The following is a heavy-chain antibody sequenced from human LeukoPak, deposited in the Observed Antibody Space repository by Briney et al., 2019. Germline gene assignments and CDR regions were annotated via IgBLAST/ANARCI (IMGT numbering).Heavy chain of an antibody. CDR3: ARDLGCTNGVCRYYYYYYMDV. CDR1: GYTFTGYY. V-gene: IGHV1-2*06. CDR2: INPNSGGT. J-gene: IGHJ6*03. Sequence: ASVKVSCKATGYTFTGYYMHWVRQAPGQGLEWMGRINPNSGGTNYAQKLQGRVTMTRDTSISTAYLELSRLRSDDTAVYYCARDLGCTNGVCRYYYYYYMDVWGKGTTVTVSS. D-gene: IGHD2-8*01.